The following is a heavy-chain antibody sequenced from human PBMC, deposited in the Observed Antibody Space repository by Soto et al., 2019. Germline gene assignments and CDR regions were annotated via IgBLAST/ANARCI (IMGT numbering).Heavy chain of an antibody. V-gene: IGHV1-18*04. J-gene: IGHJ4*02. CDR2: ISTNSGNT. Sequence: KVSCKASGYPFGTYAITWVRQAPGQGLEWVGWISTNSGNTYYAQNFQGRVTLTTDTSTTTAYMEFRSLTSDDTAIYYCARTYNWNSEGFDHWGQGTLVTVSS. CDR1: GYPFGTYA. D-gene: IGHD1-7*01. CDR3: ARTYNWNSEGFDH.